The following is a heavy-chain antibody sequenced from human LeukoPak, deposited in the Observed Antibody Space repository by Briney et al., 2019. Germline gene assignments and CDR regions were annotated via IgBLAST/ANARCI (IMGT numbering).Heavy chain of an antibody. CDR3: ARDYYGGNSGDYFDY. D-gene: IGHD4-23*01. CDR2: IWSDGSYK. CDR1: GFTFSSYG. J-gene: IGHJ4*02. V-gene: IGHV3-33*01. Sequence: GGSLRLSCAASGFTFSSYGFHWVRQAPGKGLEWVAVIWSDGSYKYYADSVKGRFTISRDNSKNTLYLQMSSLRAEDTAVYYCARDYYGGNSGDYFDYWGQGTLVTVSS.